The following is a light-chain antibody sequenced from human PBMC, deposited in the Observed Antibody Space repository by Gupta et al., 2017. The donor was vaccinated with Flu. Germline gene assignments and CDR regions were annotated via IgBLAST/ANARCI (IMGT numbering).Light chain of an antibody. V-gene: IGLV2-23*01. J-gene: IGLJ3*02. CDR3: CLYTGRRSWV. CDR1: SSNNL. Sequence: QSALTQPASVSGSPGQSITISCTGTSSNNLVSWYQQHVGKGPKLIIYEGTKRPSGVSNRISGSKSGNTASLTISGLQAEDEAHYHCCLYTGRRSWVFGGGTKLNVL. CDR2: EGT.